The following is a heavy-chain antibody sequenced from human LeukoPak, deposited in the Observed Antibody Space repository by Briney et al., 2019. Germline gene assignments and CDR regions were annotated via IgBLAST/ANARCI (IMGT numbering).Heavy chain of an antibody. CDR3: ARRNAYCSSGSCSRASYYYYGMDV. J-gene: IGHJ6*02. Sequence: GGPPRLSCAASGFTFSDYYMSWIRQAPGKGLEWVSYIGSSGTDIYYADSVKGRFTISRDNAKNSLYLQMNSLRAEDTAVYYCARRNAYCSSGSCSRASYYYYGMDVWGQGTTVTVSS. D-gene: IGHD2-15*01. V-gene: IGHV3-11*01. CDR1: GFTFSDYY. CDR2: IGSSGTDI.